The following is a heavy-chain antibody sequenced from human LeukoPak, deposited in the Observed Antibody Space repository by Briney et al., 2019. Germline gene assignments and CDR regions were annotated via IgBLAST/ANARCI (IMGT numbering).Heavy chain of an antibody. J-gene: IGHJ3*02. CDR2: IHYSENT. D-gene: IGHD1-26*01. CDR3: ARDRRWELLHAFDI. V-gene: IGHV4-59*01. Sequence: KPSETLSLTCTVSGGSISSYFWSWIRQPPGKGLEWIAYIHYSENTNYNPSLKSRVTISVDTSKNQFSLKLSSVTAADTAVYYCARDRRWELLHAFDIRGQGAMVAVSP. CDR1: GGSISSYF.